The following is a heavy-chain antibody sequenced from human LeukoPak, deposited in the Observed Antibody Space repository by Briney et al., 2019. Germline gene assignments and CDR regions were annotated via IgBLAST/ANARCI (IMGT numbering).Heavy chain of an antibody. CDR2: IYYGGNT. V-gene: IGHV4-59*01. D-gene: IGHD3-16*01. CDR3: ARDQSPGGFYFDY. CDR1: GVSISTYY. Sequence: SETLSLTCSVSGVSISTYYWNLIRQPPGKGLEWIGYIYYGGNTNYNPSLKSRVTISVDTSKNQFSLKLSSVTAADTAVYYCARDQSPGGFYFDYWGQGALVIVSS. J-gene: IGHJ4*02.